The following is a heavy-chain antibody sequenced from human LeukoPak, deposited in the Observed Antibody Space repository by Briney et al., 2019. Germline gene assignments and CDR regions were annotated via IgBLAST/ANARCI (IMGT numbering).Heavy chain of an antibody. CDR2: VFYSGST. D-gene: IGHD2-8*01. CDR3: ARVSSNAFDI. J-gene: IGHJ3*02. V-gene: IGHV4-59*12. Sequence: SETLSLTCTVSGGSIINYYWSWIRQPPGKGLEWIGYVFYSGSTNYNPSLKSRVTMSVDTSKNQFSLKLSSVTAADTAVYYCARVSSNAFDIWGQGTMVTVSS. CDR1: GGSIINYY.